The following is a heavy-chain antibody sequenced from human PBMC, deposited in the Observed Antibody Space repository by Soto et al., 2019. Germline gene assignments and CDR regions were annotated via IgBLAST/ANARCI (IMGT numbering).Heavy chain of an antibody. CDR2: NIPIFGTA. CDR3: ARAPILVGETTYENYFDY. CDR1: GGTFSNFV. J-gene: IGHJ4*02. V-gene: IGHV1-69*13. D-gene: IGHD2-21*01. Sequence: SVKVSCKASGGTFSNFVISWVRQAPGQGLEWMGGNIPIFGTASYAQKFQGRVTIIADESTGTTYMELTSLRSEDTAVYYCARAPILVGETTYENYFDYWGQGTLVTVSS.